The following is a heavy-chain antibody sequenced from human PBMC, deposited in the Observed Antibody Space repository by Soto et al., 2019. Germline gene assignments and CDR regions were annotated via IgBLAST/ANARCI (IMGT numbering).Heavy chain of an antibody. Sequence: GGSLRLSCAASGFTFSSYAMNWVRQAPGKGLEWVSTISGSGGSTYYADPVKGRFTISRDNSKNTLYLHMNSLRAEDTAVYYCAKAPMFHDSSGYYEPFDFWGQGTLVTVAS. J-gene: IGHJ4*02. CDR1: GFTFSSYA. D-gene: IGHD3-22*01. CDR3: AKAPMFHDSSGYYEPFDF. CDR2: ISGSGGST. V-gene: IGHV3-23*01.